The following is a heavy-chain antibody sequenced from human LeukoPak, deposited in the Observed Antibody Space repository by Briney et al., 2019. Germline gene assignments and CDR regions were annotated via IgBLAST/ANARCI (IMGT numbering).Heavy chain of an antibody. D-gene: IGHD1-26*01. V-gene: IGHV3-23*01. CDR2: ITDTGTT. CDR1: GLPFSTCA. Sequence: GGSLRLSCAASGLPFSTCAMSWVRQAPGKGLEWVTSITDTGTTYYADSVKGRFTISRDNSKNTLDLQMDSLRAEDTAVYYCARMSGSHIDYWGQGTLVTVSS. J-gene: IGHJ4*02. CDR3: ARMSGSHIDY.